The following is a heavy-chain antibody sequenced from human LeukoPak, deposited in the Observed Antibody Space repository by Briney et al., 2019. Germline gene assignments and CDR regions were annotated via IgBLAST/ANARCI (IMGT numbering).Heavy chain of an antibody. CDR2: ISGSGGST. D-gene: IGHD3-10*01. CDR3: AKAITMVRGVIDPFDY. CDR1: GFTFSSYS. Sequence: HSGGSLRLSCAASGFTFSSYSMNWVRQAPGKGLEWVSAISGSGGSTYYADSVKGRFTISRDNSKNTLYLQMNSLRAEDTAVYYCAKAITMVRGVIDPFDYWGQGTLVTVSS. V-gene: IGHV3-23*01. J-gene: IGHJ4*02.